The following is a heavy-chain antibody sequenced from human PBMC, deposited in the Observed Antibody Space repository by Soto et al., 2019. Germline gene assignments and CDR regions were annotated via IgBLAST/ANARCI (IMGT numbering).Heavy chain of an antibody. Sequence: QGQLVQSGPEVKKPGAQVKVSAKPSGYTFIRYGISGGRQPPGQGLGWMGWISGYNGDTNYAQKVQGRVTMTIDTSTYTAYMELRSLTSDDTAIYYCAKNGQPPYYYYGMDVWGQGTTVTVSS. J-gene: IGHJ6*02. D-gene: IGHD2-8*01. CDR1: GYTFIRYG. V-gene: IGHV1-18*01. CDR3: AKNGQPPYYYYGMDV. CDR2: ISGYNGDT.